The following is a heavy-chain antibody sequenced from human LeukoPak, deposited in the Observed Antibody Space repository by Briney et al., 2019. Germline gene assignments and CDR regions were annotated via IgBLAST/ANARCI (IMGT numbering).Heavy chain of an antibody. CDR2: IYYSGST. D-gene: IGHD3/OR15-3a*01. Sequence: SQTLSLTXTVSGGSISSGDYYWSWIRQPPGKGLEWIGYIYYSGSTYYNPSLKSRVTISVDTSKNQFSLKLSSVTAADTAVYYCARWTRLSDAFDIWGQGTMVTVSS. V-gene: IGHV4-30-4*08. J-gene: IGHJ3*02. CDR1: GGSISSGDYY. CDR3: ARWTRLSDAFDI.